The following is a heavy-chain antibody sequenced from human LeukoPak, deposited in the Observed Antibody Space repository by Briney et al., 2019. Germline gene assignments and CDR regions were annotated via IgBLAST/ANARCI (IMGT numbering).Heavy chain of an antibody. J-gene: IGHJ4*02. CDR2: IQNDGSDK. CDR1: GINFRSSG. V-gene: IGHV3-30*02. CDR3: AREGGRAVPGRFDQ. D-gene: IGHD6-13*01. Sequence: GGSLRLSCAASGINFRSSGMHWVRQAPGKGLEWVTFIQNDGSDKCYAASVKGRFTISRDNSKNTVYLHMASLRADDTALYYCAREGGRAVPGRFDQWGQGTLVTVSS.